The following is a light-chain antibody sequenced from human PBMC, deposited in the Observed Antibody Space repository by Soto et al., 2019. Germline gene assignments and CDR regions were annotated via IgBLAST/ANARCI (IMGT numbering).Light chain of an antibody. CDR1: QSVSSN. V-gene: IGKV3D-11*02. CDR3: QQRSSWHIT. J-gene: IGKJ4*02. CDR2: GAS. Sequence: TQTPPTPSVSLDEKGPHSCLASQSVSSNLAWYQQKPGQAPRLLIYGASTRATDIPARYIGSRSRTDFPLTRSSLEPEDCAVYLWQQRSSWHITFGCGTKVDIK.